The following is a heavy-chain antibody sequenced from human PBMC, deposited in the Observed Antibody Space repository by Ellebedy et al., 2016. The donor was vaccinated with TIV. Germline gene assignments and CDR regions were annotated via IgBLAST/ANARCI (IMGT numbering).Heavy chain of an antibody. D-gene: IGHD1-14*01. V-gene: IGHV3-7*01. CDR1: GFTFRSYW. J-gene: IGHJ5*02. CDR3: AREVYRFDP. CDR2: IKEDGSEK. Sequence: GESLKISXAASGFTFRSYWMSWVRQAPGKGLEWVANIKEDGSEKNYVDSVKGRFTISRDNAKNSLYLQMNSLRVEDTAVYYCAREVYRFDPWGQGTLVTVSS.